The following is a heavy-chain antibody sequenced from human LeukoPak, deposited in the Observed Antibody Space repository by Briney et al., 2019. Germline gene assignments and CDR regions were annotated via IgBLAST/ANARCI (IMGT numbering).Heavy chain of an antibody. V-gene: IGHV3-48*03. Sequence: GGSLRLSCAASGFTFSSYEMNWVRQAPGKGLEWVSYISCSGTTIYYADSVKGRFTISRDNAKHSLYLQMNSLRAEDTAVYYCARVGVVVAATGNLWFDPWGQGTLVTVSS. CDR2: ISCSGTTI. CDR3: ARVGVVVAATGNLWFDP. CDR1: GFTFSSYE. D-gene: IGHD2-15*01. J-gene: IGHJ5*02.